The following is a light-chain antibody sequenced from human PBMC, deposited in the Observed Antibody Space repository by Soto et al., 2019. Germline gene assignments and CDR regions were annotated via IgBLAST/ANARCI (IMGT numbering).Light chain of an antibody. V-gene: IGKV4-1*01. J-gene: IGKJ1*01. CDR1: QSVLYSSNNKNY. CDR3: QQYYSTPWT. Sequence: DIVMTQSPDSLAVSLGERATINCKSSQSVLYSSNNKNYLAWYQQKPGQPPKLLIYWASTRESGVPDRCSGSGSGTDFMLTISRRQAEDVAVYYCQQYYSTPWTFGQGTKVEIK. CDR2: WAS.